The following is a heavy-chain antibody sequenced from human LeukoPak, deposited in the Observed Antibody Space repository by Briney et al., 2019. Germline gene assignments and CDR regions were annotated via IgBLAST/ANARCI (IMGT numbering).Heavy chain of an antibody. Sequence: GESLKISCKGSGYSFTSYWIGWVRQMPGKGLEWMGIIYPGDSDTRYSPSFQGQATISADKSISTAYLQWSSLKASDTAMYYCARRGGWTQGSYYYYMDVWGKGTTVTVSS. CDR1: GYSFTSYW. CDR3: ARRGGWTQGSYYYYMDV. CDR2: IYPGDSDT. V-gene: IGHV5-51*01. D-gene: IGHD2-15*01. J-gene: IGHJ6*03.